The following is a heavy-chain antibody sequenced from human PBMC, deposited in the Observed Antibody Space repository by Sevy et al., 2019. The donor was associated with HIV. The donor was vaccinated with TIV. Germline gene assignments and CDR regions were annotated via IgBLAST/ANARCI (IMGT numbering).Heavy chain of an antibody. V-gene: IGHV3-20*01. CDR2: INWNGGST. D-gene: IGHD3-3*01. J-gene: IGHJ6*02. CDR3: ARDRSDFWSGYSPPDV. Sequence: GSLRLSCAASGFTFDDYGMSWVRQAPGKGLEWVSGINWNGGSTGYADSVKGRFTISRDNAKNSLYLQMKSLRAEDTALYHCARDRSDFWSGYSPPDVWGQGTTVTVSS. CDR1: GFTFDDYG.